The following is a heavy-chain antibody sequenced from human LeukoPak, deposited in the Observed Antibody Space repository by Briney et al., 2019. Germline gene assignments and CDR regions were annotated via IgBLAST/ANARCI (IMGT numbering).Heavy chain of an antibody. V-gene: IGHV3-13*01. CDR1: GFTFSSYD. D-gene: IGHD6-19*01. Sequence: PGGSLRLSCAASGFTFSSYDMHWVRQATGKGLEWVSAIGTAGDTYYPGSVKGRFTISRDNAKNSLYLQMNSLRAEDTAVYYCASLEGIAVAGAQGSFAKYFDYWGQGTLVTVSS. J-gene: IGHJ4*02. CDR3: ASLEGIAVAGAQGSFAKYFDY. CDR2: IGTAGDT.